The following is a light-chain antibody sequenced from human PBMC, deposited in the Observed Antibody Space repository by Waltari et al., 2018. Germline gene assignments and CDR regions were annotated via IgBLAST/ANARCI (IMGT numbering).Light chain of an antibody. J-gene: IGKJ5*01. Sequence: DIQMTQSTSTLSASVGDRVTITCRASQSISDWLALYQQKPGKAPKLLIYKASSLESGVPSRFSGSGSGTEFTLTISSLQPDDFATYYCQPYNSYSIMFGQGTRLEIK. V-gene: IGKV1-5*03. CDR1: QSISDW. CDR3: QPYNSYSIM. CDR2: KAS.